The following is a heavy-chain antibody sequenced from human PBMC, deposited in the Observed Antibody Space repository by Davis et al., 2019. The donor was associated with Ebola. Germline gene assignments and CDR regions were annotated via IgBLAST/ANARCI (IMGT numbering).Heavy chain of an antibody. D-gene: IGHD3-10*01. CDR2: INAGNGNT. CDR3: ARDSYYGSVYYYGMDV. V-gene: IGHV1-3*01. Sequence: ASVKVSCKASGYTFTSYAMHWVRQAPGQRLEWMGWINAGNGNTKYSQKFQGRVTMTTDTSTSTAYMELRSLRSDDTAVYYCARDSYYGSVYYYGMDVWGQGTTVTVSS. J-gene: IGHJ6*02. CDR1: GYTFTSYA.